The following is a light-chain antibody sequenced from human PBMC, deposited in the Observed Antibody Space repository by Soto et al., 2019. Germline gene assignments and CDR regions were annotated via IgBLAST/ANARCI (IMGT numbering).Light chain of an antibody. CDR1: SSDVGGYNY. Sequence: QAVLTQPASVSGSPGQSITVSCTGTSSDVGGYNYVSWYQQHPGKAPKLMIYDVSNRPSGVSNRFSGSKSGNTASLTISGLQAEDENDYYCSLYPSTIPYVFVTRSMVTVL. J-gene: IGLJ1*01. CDR2: DVS. CDR3: SLYPSTIPYV. V-gene: IGLV2-14*01.